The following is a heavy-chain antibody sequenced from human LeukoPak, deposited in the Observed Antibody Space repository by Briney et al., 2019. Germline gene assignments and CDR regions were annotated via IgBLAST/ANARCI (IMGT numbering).Heavy chain of an antibody. V-gene: IGHV3-53*01. CDR1: GFTVSSNY. CDR3: ARGGGFGYSYGGYYYMDV. Sequence: PGGSLRLSCAASGFTVSSNYMSWVRQPPGKGLEWVSVIYSGGTTFYADSVKGRFTISRDNSKNTLYLQMNSLRADDTAVYYCARGGGFGYSYGGYYYMDVWGKGTTVIVSS. CDR2: IYSGGTT. D-gene: IGHD5-18*01. J-gene: IGHJ6*03.